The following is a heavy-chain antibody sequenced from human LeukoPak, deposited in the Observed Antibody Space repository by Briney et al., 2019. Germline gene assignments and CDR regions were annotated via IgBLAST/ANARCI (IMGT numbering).Heavy chain of an antibody. V-gene: IGHV4-34*01. CDR1: GGSFRGYY. J-gene: IGHJ5*02. CDR3: ARSLWFRELLDWFDP. D-gene: IGHD3-10*01. CDR2: INHSGST. Sequence: SSETLSLTCAVYGGSFRGYYWSWIRQPPGKGLEWIGEINHSGSTNYNPSLKSRVTISVDTSKNQFSLKLSSVTAADTAVYYCARSLWFRELLDWFDPWGQGTLVPVPS.